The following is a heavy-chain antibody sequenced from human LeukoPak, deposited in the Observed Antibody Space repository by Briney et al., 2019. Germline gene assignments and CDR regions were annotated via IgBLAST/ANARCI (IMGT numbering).Heavy chain of an antibody. Sequence: RPGGSLRLSCSASGFTFSRYAMHWVRQAPGKGLEYVSAISSNGGSTYYADSAKGRFTISRDNSKNTLYLQMSSLRAEDTAVYYCVKDGSGSYYTYYFDYWGQGTLVTVSS. J-gene: IGHJ4*02. CDR3: VKDGSGSYYTYYFDY. CDR1: GFTFSRYA. CDR2: ISSNGGST. V-gene: IGHV3-64D*06. D-gene: IGHD3-10*01.